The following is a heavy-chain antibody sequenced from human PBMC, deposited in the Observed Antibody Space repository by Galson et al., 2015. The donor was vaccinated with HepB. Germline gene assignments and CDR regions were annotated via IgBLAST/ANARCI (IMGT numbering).Heavy chain of an antibody. CDR2: IIPILGIA. CDR3: ARGGSSWYGNWFDP. V-gene: IGHV1-69*10. CDR1: GGTFSSYA. J-gene: IGHJ5*02. D-gene: IGHD6-13*01. Sequence: SVKVSCKASGGTFSSYAISWVRQAPGQGLEWMGGIIPILGIANYAQKFQGRVTITADKSTSTAYMELSSLRSEDTAVYYCARGGSSWYGNWFDPWGQGTLVTVSS.